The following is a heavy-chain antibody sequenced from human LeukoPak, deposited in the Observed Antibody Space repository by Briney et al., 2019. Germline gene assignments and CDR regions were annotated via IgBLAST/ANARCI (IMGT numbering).Heavy chain of an antibody. Sequence: GASVKVSCKASGYTLTGYYMHWVRQAPGQGLEWMGWINPNSGGTNYAQKFQGRVTMTRDTSISTAYMELSRLRSDDTAVYYCARLEVAAAGRDYWGQGTLVTVSS. D-gene: IGHD6-13*01. CDR2: INPNSGGT. J-gene: IGHJ4*02. CDR1: GYTLTGYY. CDR3: ARLEVAAAGRDY. V-gene: IGHV1-2*02.